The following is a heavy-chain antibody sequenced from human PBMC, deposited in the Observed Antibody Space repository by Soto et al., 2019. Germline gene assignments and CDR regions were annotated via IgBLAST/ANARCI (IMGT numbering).Heavy chain of an antibody. D-gene: IGHD2-2*01. CDR3: ARLSKGYCSDTSCYSWPVP. J-gene: IGHJ5*02. V-gene: IGHV1-2*02. CDR1: GYKFTAYY. Sequence: ASVNVSCKASGYKFTAYYMHWVRQAPGQGLELMGWINPGSGATSYAQTFQCRVTMTTXXXXXXIXMXSXXXRPDDTAVYYCARLSKGYCSDTSCYSWPVPWG. CDR2: INPGSGAT.